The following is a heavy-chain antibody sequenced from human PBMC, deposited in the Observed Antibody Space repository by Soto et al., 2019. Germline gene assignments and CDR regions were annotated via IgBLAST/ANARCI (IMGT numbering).Heavy chain of an antibody. V-gene: IGHV4-31*03. J-gene: IGHJ5*02. D-gene: IGHD2-2*01. CDR2: IYYTGKT. CDR3: GRDLTSNANCIDP. Sequence: SETLSLTCSVSGDPLHIGGYYWTWIRQRPGEGLEWMGYIYYTGKTYYNPSLESRLTMSVDRSKNQFSLKLNSMTAADTAVYYCGRDLTSNANCIDPWGQGTLVTVSS. CDR1: GDPLHIGGYY.